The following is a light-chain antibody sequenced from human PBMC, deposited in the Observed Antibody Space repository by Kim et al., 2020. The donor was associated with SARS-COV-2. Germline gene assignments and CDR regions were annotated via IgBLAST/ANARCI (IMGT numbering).Light chain of an antibody. CDR1: QSVSSSY. CDR2: GAS. CDR3: QQYGSSPT. J-gene: IGKJ2*01. Sequence: SLSPGERATLACRASQSVSSSYLAWYQQKPGQALRLLIYGASSRATGIPDRFSGSASGTDFTLTISRLEPEDVAVYYCQQYGSSPTFGQGTKLEI. V-gene: IGKV3-20*01.